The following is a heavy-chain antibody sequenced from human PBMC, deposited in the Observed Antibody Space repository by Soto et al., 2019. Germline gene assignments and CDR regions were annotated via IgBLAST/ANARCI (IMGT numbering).Heavy chain of an antibody. Sequence: PSETLSLTCTVSGGSISSYYWSWIRQPPGKGLEWIGYIYYSGSTNYNPSLKSRVTISVDTSKNQFSLKLSSVTAADTAVYYCARHVITMVRGVPASFDYWGQGTLVTVSS. J-gene: IGHJ4*02. V-gene: IGHV4-59*08. CDR3: ARHVITMVRGVPASFDY. D-gene: IGHD3-10*01. CDR1: GGSISSYY. CDR2: IYYSGST.